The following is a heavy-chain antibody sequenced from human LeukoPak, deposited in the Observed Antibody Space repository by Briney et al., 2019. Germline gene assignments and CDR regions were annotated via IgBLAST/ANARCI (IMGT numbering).Heavy chain of an antibody. V-gene: IGHV4-34*01. Sequence: SETLSLTCAVYGGSFSGYYWSWIRQPPGKGLEWIGEIDHSGSTNYNPSLKSRVTISVDTSKNQFSLKLSSVTAADTAVYYCARGARALRYFDWLLHDNWFDPWGQGTLVTVSS. J-gene: IGHJ5*02. D-gene: IGHD3-9*01. CDR3: ARGARALRYFDWLLHDNWFDP. CDR2: IDHSGST. CDR1: GGSFSGYY.